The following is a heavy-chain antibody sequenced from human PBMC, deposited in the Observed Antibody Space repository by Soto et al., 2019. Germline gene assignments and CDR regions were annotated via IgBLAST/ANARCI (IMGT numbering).Heavy chain of an antibody. V-gene: IGHV4-30-4*01. Sequence: PSETLSLTCTVPGGSINNDYYYWSWIRQPPGKGLEWIGYIHYSGSTYYQPSLKSRVIISIDTSKNQFSLELTSVTAADTAVYYCARSSSAYYFDYWGQGTLVTVSS. CDR2: IHYSGST. CDR1: GGSINNDYYY. J-gene: IGHJ4*02. D-gene: IGHD3-22*01. CDR3: ARSSSAYYFDY.